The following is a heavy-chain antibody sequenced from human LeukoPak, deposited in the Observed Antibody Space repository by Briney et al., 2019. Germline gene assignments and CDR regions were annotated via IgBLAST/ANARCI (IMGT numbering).Heavy chain of an antibody. J-gene: IGHJ6*03. CDR1: GGSFSGYY. CDR2: INHSGST. D-gene: IGHD3-3*01. CDR3: ARESPSLRCSHLSHYYRYYMDV. Sequence: SETLSLTCAVYGGSFSGYYWSWIRQPPGKGLEWIGEINHSGSTNYNPSLKSRVTISVDTSKNQLSLKLSSVTAADTAVYYCARESPSLRCSHLSHYYRYYMDVWGTGTTVTVSS. V-gene: IGHV4-34*01.